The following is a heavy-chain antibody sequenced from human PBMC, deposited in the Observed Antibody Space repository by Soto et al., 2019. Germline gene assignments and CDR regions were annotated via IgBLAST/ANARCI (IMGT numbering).Heavy chain of an antibody. CDR2: ISSSSTTK. Sequence: PGGSLRLSCAASGFTFSSYAMAWVRQAPGKGLEWVAVISYISSSSTTKYYADSVKGRFTISRDNAKNSLYLQMNSLRAEDTAVYYCARDGCSGSNCLNWFDPWGQGTLVTVSS. V-gene: IGHV3-48*01. D-gene: IGHD2-15*01. J-gene: IGHJ5*02. CDR3: ARDGCSGSNCLNWFDP. CDR1: GFTFSSYA.